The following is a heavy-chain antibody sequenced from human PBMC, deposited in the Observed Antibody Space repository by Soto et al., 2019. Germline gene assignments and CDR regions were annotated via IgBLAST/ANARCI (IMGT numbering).Heavy chain of an antibody. CDR2: IYPGDSNT. J-gene: IGHJ5*01. CDR1: GYSFTNYW. D-gene: IGHD4-17*01. Sequence: PGESLKISCKSSGYSFTNYWIGWVRQMPGKGLEWMGIIYPGDSNTKYSPSFEGQVTISVDKSITTAYLQWGSLKASDTAMYYCTRAAALGEYGLLDSSGQGSLVIVSS. CDR3: TRAAALGEYGLLDS. V-gene: IGHV5-51*01.